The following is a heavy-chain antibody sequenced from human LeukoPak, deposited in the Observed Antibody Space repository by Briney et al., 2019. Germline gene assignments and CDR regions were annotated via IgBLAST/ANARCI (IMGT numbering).Heavy chain of an antibody. CDR1: GFTFSSYS. D-gene: IGHD3-22*01. Sequence: GGSLRLSCAASGFTFSSYSMNWVRQAPGKGLEWVSSISSSSSYIYYADSVKGRFTISRDNAKNSLYLQMNSLRAEDTAVYYCARDPSDYYDSSGYRDYWGQGTLVTVSS. CDR3: ARDPSDYYDSSGYRDY. CDR2: ISSSSSYI. V-gene: IGHV3-21*01. J-gene: IGHJ4*02.